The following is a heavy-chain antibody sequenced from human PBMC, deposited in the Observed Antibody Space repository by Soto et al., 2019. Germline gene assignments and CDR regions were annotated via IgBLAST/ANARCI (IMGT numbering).Heavy chain of an antibody. CDR1: GGSINSTGYS. V-gene: IGHV4-39*01. D-gene: IGHD2-2*01. J-gene: IGHJ6*04. Sequence: PSETLSLTCAVSGGSINSTGYSWGWIRQPPGKGLEWIASAYYGGRTYYNPSLKSRVTLYLDTSKRHFSLRLSSVTAADTAAYYCARHRALCTSVYYYYGMDVCGEATTVTVSS. CDR2: AYYGGRT. CDR3: ARHRALCTSVYYYYGMDV.